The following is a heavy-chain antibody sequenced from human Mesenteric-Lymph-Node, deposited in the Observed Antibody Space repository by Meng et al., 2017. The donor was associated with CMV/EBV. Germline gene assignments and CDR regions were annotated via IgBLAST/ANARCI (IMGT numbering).Heavy chain of an antibody. D-gene: IGHD2-2*02. CDR3: ARAAAAIISGDYFDY. V-gene: IGHV1-18*01. Sequence: ASVKVSCKASGYTFTSYGITWVRQAPGQGLEWMGWISAYNGDTNYAQKFQGRVTMTRDTSTSTVYMELSSLRSEDTAVYYCARAAAAIISGDYFDYWGQGTLVTVSS. CDR1: GYTFTSYG. J-gene: IGHJ4*02. CDR2: ISAYNGDT.